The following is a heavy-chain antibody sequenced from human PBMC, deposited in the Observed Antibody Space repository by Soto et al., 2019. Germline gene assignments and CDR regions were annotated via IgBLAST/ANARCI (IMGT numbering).Heavy chain of an antibody. D-gene: IGHD3-16*01. V-gene: IGHV4-59*01. Sequence: SETLSLTCTVSGGSISSYYWNWIRQPPGKGLEWIGFIYYSGSTNYNPSLRSRVTISVDTSKNEFSLRLSSVTAADTAVYYCAGHLWGGGFDIWGQGTMVTVSS. CDR1: GGSISSYY. J-gene: IGHJ3*02. CDR2: IYYSGST. CDR3: AGHLWGGGFDI.